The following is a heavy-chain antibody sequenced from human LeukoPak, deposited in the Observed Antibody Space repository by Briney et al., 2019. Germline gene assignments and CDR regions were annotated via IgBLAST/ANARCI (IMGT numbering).Heavy chain of an antibody. D-gene: IGHD6-19*01. CDR2: FYYGGST. J-gene: IGHJ4*02. Sequence: SETLSLTCTVSGGSVSSRSYYWGWIRQPPGKGLEWIGSFYYGGSTYYNPSLKSRVAISVDTSNNQFSLKLTSVIAADTAVYYCATSGWYLLPGVYWGQGTLVTVSS. V-gene: IGHV4-39*01. CDR1: GGSVSSRSYY. CDR3: ATSGWYLLPGVY.